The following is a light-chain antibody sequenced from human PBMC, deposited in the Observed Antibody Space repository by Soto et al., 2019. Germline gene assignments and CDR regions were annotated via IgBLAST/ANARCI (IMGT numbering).Light chain of an antibody. CDR2: YAS. J-gene: IGKJ1*01. Sequence: DIQMTQSPSTLSAYVGDRVTITCRASQSISNWLAWYQQKPGKAPKLLIYYASSLASGVPTRFSGSGSGTEYTLTISSLQPVDFATYYCQQYNRSPWTFGQGTKVEIK. CDR1: QSISNW. V-gene: IGKV1-5*01. CDR3: QQYNRSPWT.